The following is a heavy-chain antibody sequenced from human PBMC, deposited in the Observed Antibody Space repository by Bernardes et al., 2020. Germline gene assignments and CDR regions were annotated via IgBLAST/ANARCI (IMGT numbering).Heavy chain of an antibody. CDR2: ISGSGGST. CDR3: AKGGSGPFYYYGMDV. V-gene: IGHV3-23*01. CDR1: GFTFSSYA. D-gene: IGHD3-3*01. J-gene: IGHJ6*04. Sequence: GGSLRLSCAASGFTFSSYAMSWVRQAPGKGLEWVSAISGSGGSTYYADSVKGRFTISRDNSKNTLYLQMNSLRAEDTAVYYCAKGGSGPFYYYGMDVWGKGTTVTVSS.